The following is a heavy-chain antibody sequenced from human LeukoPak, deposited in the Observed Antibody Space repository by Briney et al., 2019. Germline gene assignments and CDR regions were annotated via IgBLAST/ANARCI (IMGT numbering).Heavy chain of an antibody. V-gene: IGHV5-51*01. CDR1: GYSFTSYW. CDR2: IYPGDSDT. CDR3: ARLYSGYDYYYFDY. D-gene: IGHD5-12*01. Sequence: GASLKISCKGSGYSFTSYWIGWVRQMPGKGLEWMGIIYPGDSDTRYSLSFQGQVTISADKSISTAYLQRSSLKASDTAMYYCARLYSGYDYYYFDYWGQGTLVTVSS. J-gene: IGHJ4*02.